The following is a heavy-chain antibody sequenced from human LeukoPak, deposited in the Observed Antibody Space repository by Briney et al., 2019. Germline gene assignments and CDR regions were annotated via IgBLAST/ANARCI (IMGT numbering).Heavy chain of an antibody. D-gene: IGHD1-26*01. CDR3: ASHGGSYYVLDY. CDR1: VYTHSSYA. J-gene: IGHJ4*02. V-gene: IGHV3-23*01. CDR2: ISNTGGNT. Sequence: GGSLRLSCAASVYTHSSYAISWLRQAPGKGLEWVSAISNTGGNTYYADSVKGRFTISRDNSKDTLYLQMNSLRAEDTAVYYCASHGGSYYVLDYWGQGTLVTVSS.